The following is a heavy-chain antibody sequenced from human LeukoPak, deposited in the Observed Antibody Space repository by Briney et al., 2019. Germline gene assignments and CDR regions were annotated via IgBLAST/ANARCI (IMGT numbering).Heavy chain of an antibody. CDR2: VRIDGSNQ. CDR1: AFTFSDFG. V-gene: IGHV3-30*02. Sequence: GTSLLPSCAASAFTFSDFGMHWVRQPPGKRLEWVAFVRIDGSNQYHADSGKGRISISSDNSQNTMHLQVNNVTVEDTAVYYCAKDPLPYQLVWGGSHVRYFDYWGQGTLVTVSS. J-gene: IGHJ4*02. D-gene: IGHD3-16*01. CDR3: AKDPLPYQLVWGGSHVRYFDY.